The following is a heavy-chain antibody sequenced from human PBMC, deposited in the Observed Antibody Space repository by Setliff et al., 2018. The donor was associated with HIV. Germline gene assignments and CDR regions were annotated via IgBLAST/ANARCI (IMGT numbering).Heavy chain of an antibody. CDR3: ARRGDYYYDSSGAGGAFDI. V-gene: IGHV4-39*01. CDR2: IYYSGST. Sequence: ETLSLTCTLSGGSIRSSTYYWGWNRQPPGKGLEWIGSIYYSGSTYYNPSLNSRVTISVDTPKNQFSLRLSSVTAADTAVYYCARRGDYYYDSSGAGGAFDIWGQGTMVTVSS. J-gene: IGHJ3*02. CDR1: GGSIRSSTYY. D-gene: IGHD3-22*01.